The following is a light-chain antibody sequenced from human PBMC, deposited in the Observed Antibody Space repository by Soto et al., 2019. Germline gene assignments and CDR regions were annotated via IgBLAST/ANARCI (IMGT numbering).Light chain of an antibody. CDR3: QQYHSIPVR. J-gene: IGKJ4*02. Sequence: DIVMTQSPDSLAVSLGERVIISCKSSQSVLNTSKNKNFLGWYRQKPGQPPQPRIYWASTRESGVPDRISGSGSGTDFTLTISSRQAEDVAVYYCQQYHSIPVRFGWGTKVEIK. CDR1: QSVLNTSKNKNF. CDR2: WAS. V-gene: IGKV4-1*01.